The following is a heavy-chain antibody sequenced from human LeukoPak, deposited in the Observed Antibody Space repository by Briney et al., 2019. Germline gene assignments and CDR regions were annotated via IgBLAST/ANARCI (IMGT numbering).Heavy chain of an antibody. J-gene: IGHJ4*02. Sequence: ASVKVSCKASGGTFSTYAISWVRQAPGQGLEWVGRIVPILDTANYAQNFQGRVTTTADRSTTTAYMELSSLRSEDTAVYYCARVPQGSSWPYYFDYWGQGTLVTVSS. CDR3: ARVPQGSSWPYYFDY. CDR1: GGTFSTYA. D-gene: IGHD6-13*01. CDR2: IVPILDTA. V-gene: IGHV1-69*04.